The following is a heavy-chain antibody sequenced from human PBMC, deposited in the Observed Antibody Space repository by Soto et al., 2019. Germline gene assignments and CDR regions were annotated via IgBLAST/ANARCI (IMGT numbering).Heavy chain of an antibody. D-gene: IGHD1-26*01. CDR2: ISTSSSYI. J-gene: IGHJ4*02. V-gene: IGHV3-21*01. Sequence: EVQLVESGGGLVKPGGSLRLSCAASGFTFSSYSMNWVRQAPGKGLEWVSSISTSSSYIYYADSVKGRFTISRDNAKNSLYLQMNSLRAEDTAVYYCASPLVIVGATPVVDYWGQGTLVTVSS. CDR3: ASPLVIVGATPVVDY. CDR1: GFTFSSYS.